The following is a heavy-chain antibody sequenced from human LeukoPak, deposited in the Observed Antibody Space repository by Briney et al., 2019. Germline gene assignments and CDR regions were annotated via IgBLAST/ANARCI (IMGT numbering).Heavy chain of an antibody. J-gene: IGHJ1*01. V-gene: IGHV3-21*01. CDR1: GFTFSNYN. CDR3: ARVPPSFQY. Sequence: GGSLRLSCAASGFTFSNYNMNWVRQAPGKGLEWVSTISSSRSSYIYYADSVKGRFTISRDNAKNSLYLQMNSLRAEDTAVYYCARVPPSFQYWGQGTLVTVSA. CDR2: ISSSRSSYI.